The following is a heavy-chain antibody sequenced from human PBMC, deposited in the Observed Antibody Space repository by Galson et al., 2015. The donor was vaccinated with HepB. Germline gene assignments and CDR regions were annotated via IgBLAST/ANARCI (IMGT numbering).Heavy chain of an antibody. CDR3: YWGPDSSGWEDA. V-gene: IGHV3-73*01. CDR1: GFTFSASA. Sequence: SLRLSCAASGFTFSASAMHWVRQASGKGLEWVGRIRSRTYNYATVYAPSVEGRFTIARDDSQNMAYLQMDSLKTEDTAVYYCYWGPDSSGWEDAWGKGTTVTVSS. J-gene: IGHJ6*04. D-gene: IGHD3-16*01. CDR2: IRSRTYNYAT.